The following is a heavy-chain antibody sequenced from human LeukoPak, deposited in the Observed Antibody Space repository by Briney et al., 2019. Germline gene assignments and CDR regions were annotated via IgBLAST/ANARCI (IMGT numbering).Heavy chain of an antibody. J-gene: IGHJ6*02. CDR2: IIPIFGTA. D-gene: IGHD2-2*01. Sequence: GASVKVSCKASGGTFSSYAISWVRQAPGQGLEWVGGIIPIFGTANYAQKFQGRVTITADESTSTAYMELSSLRSEDTAVYYRATSLEADPYCSSTSCYGSYYYYGMDVWGQGTTVTVSS. CDR1: GGTFSSYA. V-gene: IGHV1-69*13. CDR3: ATSLEADPYCSSTSCYGSYYYYGMDV.